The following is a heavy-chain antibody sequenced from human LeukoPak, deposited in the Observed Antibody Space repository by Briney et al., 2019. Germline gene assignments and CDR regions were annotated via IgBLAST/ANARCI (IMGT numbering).Heavy chain of an antibody. CDR3: ARVYSSGWSIDY. D-gene: IGHD6-19*01. CDR2: INPNSGGT. J-gene: IGHJ4*02. V-gene: IGHV1-2*02. Sequence: ASVKVSCKASGYIFTGYYMHWVRQAPGQGLEWMGWINPNSGGTNYAQKFQGRVTMTRDTSISTAYMELSRLRSDDTAVYYCARVYSSGWSIDYWGQGTLVTVSS. CDR1: GYIFTGYY.